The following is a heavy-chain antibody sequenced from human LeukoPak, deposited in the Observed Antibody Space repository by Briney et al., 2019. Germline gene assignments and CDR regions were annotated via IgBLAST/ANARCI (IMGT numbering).Heavy chain of an antibody. D-gene: IGHD5-12*01. CDR1: GFTFSTNA. J-gene: IGHJ4*02. CDR2: ISGRTGGT. CDR3: AKCGNSGCHLIDN. Sequence: PGGSMRLSCAASGFTFSTNAMSWVSQAPGKGLEWVSAISGRTGGTYYSDSVKDRFTISRDNSKSTLYLQMDILRAEDTAVYYCAKCGNSGCHLIDNWGPGTLVTVSS. V-gene: IGHV3-23*01.